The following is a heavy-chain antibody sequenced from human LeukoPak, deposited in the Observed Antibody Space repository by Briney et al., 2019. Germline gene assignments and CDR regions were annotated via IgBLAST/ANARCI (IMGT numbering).Heavy chain of an antibody. D-gene: IGHD6-19*01. V-gene: IGHV3-23*01. J-gene: IGHJ3*02. CDR3: AKVRQWLVRDAFDI. Sequence: QPGGSLRLSCAASGFTVSRYSMSWVRQAPGKGLGWVSALSGSGGSTYYADSMKGRFTISRDNYKNTLYLQMNSLRAEDTALYYCAKVRQWLVRDAFDIWGQGTMVTVSS. CDR1: GFTVSRYS. CDR2: LSGSGGST.